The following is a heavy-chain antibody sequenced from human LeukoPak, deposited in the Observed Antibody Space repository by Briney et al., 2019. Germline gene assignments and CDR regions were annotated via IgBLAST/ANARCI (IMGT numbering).Heavy chain of an antibody. V-gene: IGHV5-10-1*01. CDR2: IDPSDSYT. Sequence: GESLKISCAGSGYNFTNYWISWVRQMPGKGLEWMGRIDPSDSYTIYSPSFQGHVTISTDNSINTAYVQWSSLKASDTAIYYCASVRLPVPGGRNDFWGQGTLVTVSS. CDR3: ASVRLPVPGGRNDF. CDR1: GYNFTNYW. D-gene: IGHD6-19*01. J-gene: IGHJ4*02.